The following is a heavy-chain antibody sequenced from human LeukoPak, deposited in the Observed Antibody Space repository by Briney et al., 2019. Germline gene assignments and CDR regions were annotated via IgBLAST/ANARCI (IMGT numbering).Heavy chain of an antibody. CDR1: GFTFSSYA. J-gene: IGHJ4*02. CDR2: ISGSGGST. Sequence: GGSLRLSCAASGFTFSSYAMSWVRQAPGKGLEWVSAISGSGGSTYYADSVKGRFTISRDNSKNTLYLQMNSLRAEDTAVYYCARDPPGGYCSGGSCWGGWGQGTLVTVSS. V-gene: IGHV3-23*01. CDR3: ARDPPGGYCSGGSCWGG. D-gene: IGHD2-15*01.